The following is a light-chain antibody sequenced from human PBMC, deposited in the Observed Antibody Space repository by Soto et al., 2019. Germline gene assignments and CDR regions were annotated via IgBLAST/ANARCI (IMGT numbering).Light chain of an antibody. CDR1: SRDVGGYNY. V-gene: IGLV2-8*01. J-gene: IGLJ2*01. CDR2: EVT. Sequence: QSALTQPPSASGSPGQSVTISCTGTSRDVGGYNYVSWYQQHPGKAPKLMIYEVTKRPSGVPDRVSGSKSGNTASLPDSGLQAEDEDDYYCSSFAGRNNMIYGEGTKLTAL. CDR3: SSFAGRNNMI.